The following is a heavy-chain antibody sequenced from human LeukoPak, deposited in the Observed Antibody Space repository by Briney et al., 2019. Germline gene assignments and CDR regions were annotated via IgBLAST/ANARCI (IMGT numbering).Heavy chain of an antibody. V-gene: IGHV3-48*03. J-gene: IGHJ3*02. CDR1: GFTFSSYE. CDR3: ARDGTRRFSQGDAFDN. D-gene: IGHD1-26*01. Sequence: PGGSLRLSCAASGFTFSSYEMNWVRQAPGKGLEWVSYISSSGSTIYYADSVKGRFTISRDNAKNSLYLQMNSLRAEDTAVYYCARDGTRRFSQGDAFDNWGQGTMVTVSS. CDR2: ISSSGSTI.